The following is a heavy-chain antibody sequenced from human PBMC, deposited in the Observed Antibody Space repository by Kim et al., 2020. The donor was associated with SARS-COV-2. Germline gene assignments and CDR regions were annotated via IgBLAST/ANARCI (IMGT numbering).Heavy chain of an antibody. CDR1: GFTFGDYA. J-gene: IGHJ6*02. V-gene: IGHV3-9*01. CDR2: ISWNSGSI. Sequence: GGSLRLSCAPSGFTFGDYAMHWVRQAPGKGLEWVSGISWNSGSIGYADSVKGRFTISRDNAKNSLYLQMNSLRAEDTALYYCAKDRGAQSGYYGMDVWGQGTTVTVSS. CDR3: AKDRGAQSGYYGMDV. D-gene: IGHD3-10*01.